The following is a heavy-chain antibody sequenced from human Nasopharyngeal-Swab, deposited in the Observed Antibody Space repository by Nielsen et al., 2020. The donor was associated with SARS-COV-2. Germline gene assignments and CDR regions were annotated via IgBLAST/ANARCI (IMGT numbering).Heavy chain of an antibody. J-gene: IGHJ4*02. CDR3: VHLWLPGF. D-gene: IGHD2-21*01. CDR2: IYHSGNT. V-gene: IGHV4-38-2*02. Sequence: SETLSLTCTVSGYSISSGYYWGWLRPPPGKVLEWIASIYHSGNTYYNPSLKSRVTISVDTSKNQFSLKLNSVTAADTALYFCVHLWLPGFWGQGTLVTVSS. CDR1: GYSISSGYY.